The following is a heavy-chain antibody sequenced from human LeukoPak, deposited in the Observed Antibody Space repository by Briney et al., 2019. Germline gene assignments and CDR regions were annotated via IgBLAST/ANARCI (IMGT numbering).Heavy chain of an antibody. V-gene: IGHV3-66*01. J-gene: IGHJ4*02. D-gene: IGHD6-19*01. Sequence: GGSLRLSCAATGFTVSSNYMSWVRQAPGKGLEWVSVIYSGGSTYYADSVKGRFTISRDNSKNTLYLQMNSLRAEDTAVYYCARDRIAVVGAYWGQGTLVTVSS. CDR3: ARDRIAVVGAY. CDR2: IYSGGST. CDR1: GFTVSSNY.